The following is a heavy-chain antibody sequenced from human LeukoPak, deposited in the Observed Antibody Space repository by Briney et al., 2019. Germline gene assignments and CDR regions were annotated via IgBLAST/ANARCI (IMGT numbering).Heavy chain of an antibody. Sequence: SETLSLTCTVSGGSISSNTYYWGWIRQPPGEGLEWIGSLSYGGSTSSNPSLKSRVTISVDTSKNQLSLTLTSVTAADTAVYFCSRGSQGYGYLGYWGQGILVTVSS. CDR1: GGSISSNTYY. CDR3: SRGSQGYGYLGY. V-gene: IGHV4-39*01. CDR2: LSYGGST. D-gene: IGHD5-12*01. J-gene: IGHJ4*02.